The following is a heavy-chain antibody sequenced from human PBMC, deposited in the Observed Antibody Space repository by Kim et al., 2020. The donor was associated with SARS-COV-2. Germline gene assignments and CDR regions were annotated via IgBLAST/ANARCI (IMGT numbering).Heavy chain of an antibody. CDR2: ISYDGSNK. D-gene: IGHD2-2*01. CDR1: GFTFSSYA. Sequence: GGSLRLSCAASGFTFSSYAMHWVRQAPGKGLEWVAVISYDGSNKYYADSVKGRFTISRDNSKNTLYLQMNSLRAEDTAVYYCARDDCSSTSCYYYYYGM. J-gene: IGHJ6*01. V-gene: IGHV3-30-3*01. CDR3: ARDDCSSTSCYYYYYGM.